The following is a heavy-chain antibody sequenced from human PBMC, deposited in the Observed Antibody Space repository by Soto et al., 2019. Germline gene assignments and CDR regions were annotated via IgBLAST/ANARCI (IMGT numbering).Heavy chain of an antibody. Sequence: QVQLQESGPGLVKPSETLSLTCTVSGGSISSYYWSWIRQPPGKGLEWIGYIYYSGSTNYNPSLNSRVTTYVATSQNQFSLKLSSVTAADTAVYYCARHYYDSSGYDRGALDYWGQGTLVTVSS. V-gene: IGHV4-59*08. J-gene: IGHJ4*02. D-gene: IGHD3-22*01. CDR2: IYYSGST. CDR1: GGSISSYY. CDR3: ARHYYDSSGYDRGALDY.